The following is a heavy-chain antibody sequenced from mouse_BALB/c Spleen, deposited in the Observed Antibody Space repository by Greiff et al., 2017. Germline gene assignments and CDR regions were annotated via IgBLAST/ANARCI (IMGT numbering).Heavy chain of an antibody. V-gene: IGHV6-6*02. D-gene: IGHD1-1*01. Sequence: EVKLQESGGGLVQPGGSMKLSCVASGFTFSNYWMNWVRQSPEKGLEWVAEIRLKSNNYATHYAESVKGRFTISRDDSKSSVYLQMNNLRAEDTGIYYCTRITTVVAPFDYWGQGTTRTVSS. CDR2: IRLKSNNYAT. J-gene: IGHJ2*01. CDR3: TRITTVVAPFDY. CDR1: GFTFSNYW.